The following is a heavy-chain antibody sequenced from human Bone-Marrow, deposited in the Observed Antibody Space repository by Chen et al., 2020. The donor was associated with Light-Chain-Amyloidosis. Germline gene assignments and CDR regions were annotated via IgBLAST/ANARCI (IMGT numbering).Heavy chain of an antibody. J-gene: IGHJ4*02. V-gene: IGHV5-51*01. CDR3: ARRRDGYNFDY. CDR1: GYTFPNYW. CDR2: IYPDDSDA. Sequence: VQLEQSGPEVKKPGESMKISCKGYGYTFPNYWLGWVRQMPGKGLEWMGVIYPDDSDARYSPSFEGQVTISADKSITTAYLQWRSLKASDTAMYYCARRRDGYNFDYWGQGTLVTVSS. D-gene: IGHD5-12*01.